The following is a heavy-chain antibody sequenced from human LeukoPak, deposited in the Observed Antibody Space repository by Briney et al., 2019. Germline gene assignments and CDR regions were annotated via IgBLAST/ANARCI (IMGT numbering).Heavy chain of an antibody. CDR3: ARVPHPWLEPFDY. V-gene: IGHV7-4-1*02. J-gene: IGHJ4*02. CDR1: GYTFSSYA. D-gene: IGHD1-1*01. CDR2: INTNTGNP. Sequence: GASVKVSCKASGYTFSSYAMNWVRQAPGQGLEWMGWINTNTGNPTYAQGFTGRFVFSLDTSVTTAYLQISSLKAEDTAVYYCARVPHPWLEPFDYWGQGTLVTVSS.